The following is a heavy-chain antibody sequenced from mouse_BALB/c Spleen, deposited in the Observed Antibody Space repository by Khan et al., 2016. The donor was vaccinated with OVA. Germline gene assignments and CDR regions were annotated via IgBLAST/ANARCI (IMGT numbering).Heavy chain of an antibody. D-gene: IGHD4-1*01. J-gene: IGHJ3*01. CDR2: INSDGDYT. V-gene: IGHV5-6*01. CDR1: GFTFSAYG. Sequence: EVQLVESGGDLVKPGGSLRLSCTASGFTFSAYGLSWVRQPPDKRLEWVATINSDGDYTYYPDTVKGRFTISRNNAENTLYLQMSSLKSEDTAIYYCASHLTGSLAYWGQGTLVTVSA. CDR3: ASHLTGSLAY.